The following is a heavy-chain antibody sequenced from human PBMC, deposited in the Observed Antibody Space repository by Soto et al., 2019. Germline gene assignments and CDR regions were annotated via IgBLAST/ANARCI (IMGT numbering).Heavy chain of an antibody. D-gene: IGHD3-10*01. V-gene: IGHV1-24*01. CDR1: GYTLTELS. J-gene: IGHJ4*02. CDR2: FDPEDGET. CDR3: APSRVSSKYYFDY. Sequence: ASVKVSCTVSGYTLTELSMHWVRQAPGKGLEWMGGFDPEDGETIYAQKFQGRVTMSEDTSTVTAHLELSSLVSEGTAVDYCAPSRVSSKYYFDYWGQGSLVTVSS.